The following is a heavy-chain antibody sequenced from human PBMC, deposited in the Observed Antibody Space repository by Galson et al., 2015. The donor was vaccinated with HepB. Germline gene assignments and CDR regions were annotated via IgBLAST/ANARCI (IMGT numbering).Heavy chain of an antibody. Sequence: SVKVSCKASGGTFSSYAISWVRQAPGQGLEWMGGIIPIFGIANYAQKFQGRVTITADKSTSTAYMELSSLRSEDTAVYYCARDLSEDVEMATIGAFDIWGQGTMVTVSS. CDR3: ARDLSEDVEMATIGAFDI. V-gene: IGHV1-69*10. CDR1: GGTFSSYA. D-gene: IGHD5-24*01. CDR2: IIPIFGIA. J-gene: IGHJ3*02.